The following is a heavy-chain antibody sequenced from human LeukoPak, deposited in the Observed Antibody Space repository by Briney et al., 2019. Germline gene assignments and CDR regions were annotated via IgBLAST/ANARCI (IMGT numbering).Heavy chain of an antibody. D-gene: IGHD6-13*01. Sequence: ASVKVSRKVSGYTLIELSMHWVRQAPGKGLVWVGGFDPEDGETIYAQKFQGRVTMTEDTSTDTAYMELSSLRSEDTAVYYCATDQYSSSWYHWFDPWGQGTLVTVSS. J-gene: IGHJ5*02. CDR1: GYTLIELS. CDR3: ATDQYSSSWYHWFDP. V-gene: IGHV1-24*01. CDR2: FDPEDGET.